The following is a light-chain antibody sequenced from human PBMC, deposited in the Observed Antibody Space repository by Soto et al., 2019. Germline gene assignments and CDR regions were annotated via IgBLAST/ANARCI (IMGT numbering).Light chain of an antibody. CDR1: SSDVGDYNY. CDR2: DVN. V-gene: IGLV2-11*01. CDR3: FSYAGSSTSI. Sequence: QSVLTQPRSVSGSPGQSVTISCTGTSSDVGDYNYVSWFQQHPGKAPNLLIYDVNTRPSGVPDRFSGSKSGNTASLTISGLQPEAEAAYYCFSYAGSSTSIFGPGTKVTLL. J-gene: IGLJ1*01.